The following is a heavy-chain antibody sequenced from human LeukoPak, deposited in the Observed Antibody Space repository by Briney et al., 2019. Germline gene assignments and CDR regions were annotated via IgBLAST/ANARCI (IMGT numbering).Heavy chain of an antibody. CDR1: GFTFSSYT. D-gene: IGHD1-26*01. V-gene: IGHV3-48*04. CDR3: ARDGGSYRRYFDY. Sequence: PGGSLRLSCAASGFTFSSYTMNWVRQPPGKGLEWVSYISSSSSTIYYADSVKGRFTISRDNAKNSLYLQMNSLRAEDTAVYYCARDGGSYRRYFDYWGRGTLVTVSS. J-gene: IGHJ4*02. CDR2: ISSSSSTI.